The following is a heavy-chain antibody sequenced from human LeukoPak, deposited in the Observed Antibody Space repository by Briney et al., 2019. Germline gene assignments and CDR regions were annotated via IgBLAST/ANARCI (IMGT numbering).Heavy chain of an antibody. CDR3: ASAYGDYFNPTER. J-gene: IGHJ4*02. Sequence: ASVKVSCKASGYTFTGYYMHWVRQAPGQGLEWMGWINPNSGGTNYAQKFQGRVTMTRDTSISTAYMELSRLRSDDTAAYYCASAYGDYFNPTERWGQGTLVTVSS. CDR2: INPNSGGT. V-gene: IGHV1-2*02. CDR1: GYTFTGYY. D-gene: IGHD4-17*01.